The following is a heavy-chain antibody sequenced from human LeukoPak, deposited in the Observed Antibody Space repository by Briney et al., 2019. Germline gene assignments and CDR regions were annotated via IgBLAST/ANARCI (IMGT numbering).Heavy chain of an antibody. Sequence: SETLSLTCTVSGGSVSGGSYYWSWIRQPPGKGLEWIGYFYYTGSTNYNPSLKSRVTISVDTSKNQFSLRLSSVTAADTAVYYCASGQFLVSNDYWGQGTLVTVSS. CDR3: ASGQFLVSNDY. D-gene: IGHD5/OR15-5a*01. CDR2: FYYTGST. J-gene: IGHJ4*02. V-gene: IGHV4-61*01. CDR1: GGSVSGGSYY.